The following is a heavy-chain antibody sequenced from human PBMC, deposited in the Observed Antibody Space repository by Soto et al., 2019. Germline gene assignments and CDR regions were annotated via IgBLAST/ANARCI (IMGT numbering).Heavy chain of an antibody. J-gene: IGHJ6*02. Sequence: QVQLQESGPGLVKPSETLSFTCNVSGGSISSGGYYWSWIRQLPGTGLEWLGYIYHRGGTYYNPALKRRITISVDTSKNQFSLKMTSVTAAATAVYFCARAPGRMMNALRYYYGLDVWGQGTTVTVSS. CDR2: IYHRGGT. CDR1: GGSISSGGYY. CDR3: ARAPGRMMNALRYYYGLDV. D-gene: IGHD2-8*01. V-gene: IGHV4-31*02.